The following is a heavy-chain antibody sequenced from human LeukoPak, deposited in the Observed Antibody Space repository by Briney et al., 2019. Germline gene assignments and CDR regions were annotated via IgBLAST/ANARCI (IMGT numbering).Heavy chain of an antibody. V-gene: IGHV3-21*01. Sequence: GGSLRLSCAASGFTSSSYSMNWVRQAPGKGLEWASSISSSSSYIYYADSVKGRFTISRDNAKNSLYLQMNSLRAEDTAVYYVAAVAGTGDDYWGQGTLVTVSS. CDR3: AAVAGTGDDY. J-gene: IGHJ4*02. CDR2: ISSSSSYI. D-gene: IGHD6-19*01. CDR1: GFTSSSYS.